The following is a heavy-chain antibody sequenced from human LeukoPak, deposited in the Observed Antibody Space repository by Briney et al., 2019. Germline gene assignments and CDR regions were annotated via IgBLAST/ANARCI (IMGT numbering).Heavy chain of an antibody. CDR2: IYYTGST. CDR1: GGSINSNTYY. CDR3: ATRRWSHYFDS. D-gene: IGHD4-23*01. V-gene: IGHV4-39*01. Sequence: SETLSLTCTVSGGSINSNTYYWGWIRQPPGKGLEWIGTIYYTGSTYYNPSLKSRVTISVDTPKNQFSLKLNSVTAADTAVYYCATRRWSHYFDSWGQGTLVTVSS. J-gene: IGHJ4*02.